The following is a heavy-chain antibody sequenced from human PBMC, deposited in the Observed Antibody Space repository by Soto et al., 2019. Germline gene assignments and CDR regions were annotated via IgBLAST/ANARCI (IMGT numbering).Heavy chain of an antibody. CDR3: AKSSGSYSPYYYYCYGMDV. CDR1: GFTFSSYG. CDR2: ISYDGSNK. D-gene: IGHD3-10*01. Sequence: GGSLRLSCAASGFTFSSYGMHWVRQAPGKGLEWVAVISYDGSNKYYADSVKGRFTISRDNSKNTLYLQMNSLRAEDTAVYYCAKSSGSYSPYYYYCYGMDVWGQGTTVTVSS. J-gene: IGHJ6*02. V-gene: IGHV3-30*18.